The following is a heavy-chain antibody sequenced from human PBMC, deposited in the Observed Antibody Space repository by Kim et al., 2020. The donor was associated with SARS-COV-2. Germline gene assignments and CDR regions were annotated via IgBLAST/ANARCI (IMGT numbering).Heavy chain of an antibody. V-gene: IGHV1-3*04. J-gene: IGHJ4*02. Sequence: ASVKVSCKASGYTFDTYGLHWVRQAPGQSLEWMGWINTGNGYTKFSQKFQGRVIITRDTSASTGYMELSSLRSEDTAVYYCARIIYPSTLAYGYWGQGTLVTVSS. CDR1: GYTFDTYG. CDR2: INTGNGYT. D-gene: IGHD2-2*01. CDR3: ARIIYPSTLAYGY.